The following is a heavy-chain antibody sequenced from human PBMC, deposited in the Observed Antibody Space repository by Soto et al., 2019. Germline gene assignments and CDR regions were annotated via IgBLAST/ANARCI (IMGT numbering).Heavy chain of an antibody. J-gene: IGHJ4*02. Sequence: EVQLVESGGGLVQPGESLRLSCVASGFTFSAFWMTWVRQAPGKGLEWLANIKEDGSETHDLDGRFAISRDNAKNLLYLQLSRLRAEDTAVYYCARLRGDYFDNWGQGTLVTVSS. V-gene: IGHV3-7*01. CDR2: IKEDGSET. CDR3: ARLRGDYFDN. CDR1: GFTFSAFW.